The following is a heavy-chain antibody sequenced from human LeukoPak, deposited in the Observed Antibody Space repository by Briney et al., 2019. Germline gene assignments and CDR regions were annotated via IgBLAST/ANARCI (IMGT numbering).Heavy chain of an antibody. D-gene: IGHD2-15*01. CDR3: ARVVGYCSGGSCYSSSFDY. Sequence: ASVKVSCKASGYTFTSYGISWVRQAPGQGLEWMGGIIPIFGTANYAQKFQGRVTITADESTSTAYMELSSLRSEDTAVYYCARVVGYCSGGSCYSSSFDYWGQGTLVTVSS. J-gene: IGHJ4*02. V-gene: IGHV1-69*13. CDR1: GYTFTSYG. CDR2: IIPIFGTA.